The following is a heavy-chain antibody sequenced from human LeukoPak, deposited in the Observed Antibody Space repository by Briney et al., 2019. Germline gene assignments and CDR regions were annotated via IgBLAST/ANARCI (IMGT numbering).Heavy chain of an antibody. J-gene: IGHJ6*02. CDR1: GGSISSYY. V-gene: IGHV4-59*01. D-gene: IGHD6-13*01. Sequence: PSETLSLTCTVSGGSISSYYGSWIRQPPGKGLEWIGYIYYSGSTNYNPSLKSRVTISVDTSKNQFSLKLSSVTAADTAVYYCARDRPSGYSSSWYDYYYYGMDVWGQGTTVTVSS. CDR3: ARDRPSGYSSSWYDYYYYGMDV. CDR2: IYYSGST.